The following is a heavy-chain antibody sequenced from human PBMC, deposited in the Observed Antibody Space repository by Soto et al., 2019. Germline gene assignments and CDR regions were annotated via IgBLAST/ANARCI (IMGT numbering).Heavy chain of an antibody. CDR1: GGSISSSNYY. D-gene: IGHD6-19*01. J-gene: IGHJ5*02. Sequence: SETLSLTCTVSGGSISSSNYYWGWIRQPPGKGLEWIGSIYYSGSTYYNPSLKSRVTISVDTSKNQFSLKLSSVTAADTAVYYCARLSAPGYSSGWYVWFDPWGQGTLVTVSS. CDR2: IYYSGST. CDR3: ARLSAPGYSSGWYVWFDP. V-gene: IGHV4-39*01.